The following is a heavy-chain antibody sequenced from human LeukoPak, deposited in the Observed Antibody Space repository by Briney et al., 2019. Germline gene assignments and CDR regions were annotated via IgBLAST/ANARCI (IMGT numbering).Heavy chain of an antibody. CDR1: GGSISSGSYY. J-gene: IGHJ5*02. D-gene: IGHD3-10*01. V-gene: IGHV4-61*02. CDR2: IYTSGST. CDR3: VRERELLWFGESVWFDP. Sequence: KASQTLSLTCTVSGGSISSGSYYWSWIRQPAGKGLEWIGRIYTSGSTNYNPSLKSRVTISVDTSKNQFSLKLSSVTAADTAVYYCVRERELLWFGESVWFDPWGQGTLVTVSS.